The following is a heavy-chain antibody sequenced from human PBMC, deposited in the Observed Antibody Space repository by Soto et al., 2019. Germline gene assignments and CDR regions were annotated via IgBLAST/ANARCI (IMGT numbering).Heavy chain of an antibody. J-gene: IGHJ4*02. CDR1: GGTFSSYA. Sequence: QVQLVQSGAEERKAGSSVKVSCKASGGTFSSYAISWVRQAPGQGLEWMGGIIPIFGTANYAQKFQGRVTITADESTSTAYMELSSLRSEDTAVYYCARDRYGGNSCFDYWGQGTLVTVSS. D-gene: IGHD4-17*01. CDR3: ARDRYGGNSCFDY. CDR2: IIPIFGTA. V-gene: IGHV1-69*12.